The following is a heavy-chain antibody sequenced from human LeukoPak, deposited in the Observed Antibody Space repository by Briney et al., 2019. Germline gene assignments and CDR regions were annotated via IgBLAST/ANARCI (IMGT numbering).Heavy chain of an antibody. J-gene: IGHJ6*03. CDR3: ARVSRGYLYYMDV. D-gene: IGHD3-22*01. V-gene: IGHV4-4*07. CDR1: GDSISGSY. CDR2: IYAHIGGTA. Sequence: PSETLSLTCTVSGDSISGSYWSWIRQPAGKGLEWIGRIYAHIGGTANYNPSLQSRVMMSADTSKNQFSLELKSVTAADTAVYYCARVSRGYLYYMDVWGTGATVTVSS.